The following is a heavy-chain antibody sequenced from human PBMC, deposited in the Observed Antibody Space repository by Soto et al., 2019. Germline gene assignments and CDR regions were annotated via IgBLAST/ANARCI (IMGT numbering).Heavy chain of an antibody. J-gene: IGHJ4*02. CDR2: ISWNSGSI. CDR3: AKSCTNGVCFDY. D-gene: IGHD2-8*01. V-gene: IGHV3-9*01. Sequence: GGSLRLSCAASGFTFDDYAMHWVRQAPGKGLEWVSGISWNSGSIGYADSVKGRFTISRDNAKNSLYLQMNSLRAEDTALYYCAKSCTNGVCFDYWGQETLVTVSS. CDR1: GFTFDDYA.